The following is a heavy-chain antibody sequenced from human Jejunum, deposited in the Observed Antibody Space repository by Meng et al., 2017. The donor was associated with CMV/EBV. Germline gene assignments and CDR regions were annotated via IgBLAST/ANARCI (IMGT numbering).Heavy chain of an antibody. CDR3: AGGYSSGREFDY. D-gene: IGHD6-19*01. CDR2: IYHSGRT. J-gene: IGHJ4*02. CDR1: GGSIRNDEW. Sequence: QGQLHESGPGLVMPSGTLSLTCDVSGGSIRNDEWWSWVRQAPGKGLGWIGEIYHSGRTNYNPSVKSRVSMSVDKSQNHFSLRLSSVTAADTAVYYCAGGYSSGREFDYWGQGTLVTVSS. V-gene: IGHV4-4*02.